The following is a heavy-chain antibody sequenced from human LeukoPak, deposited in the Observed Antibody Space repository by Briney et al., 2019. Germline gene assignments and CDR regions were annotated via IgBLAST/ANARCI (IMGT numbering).Heavy chain of an antibody. J-gene: IGHJ4*02. CDR1: GFTLSSNC. V-gene: IGHV3-66*01. Sequence: GGSLRLSCAASGFTLSSNCMNWVRQAPGKGLEWVSDIYSGGSTYYADSVKGRFTISRDNSKNTRYLQMNSLRAEDTAVYYCASGATRPALEYYFDCWGQGTLVTVSS. D-gene: IGHD3-3*01. CDR3: ASGATRPALEYYFDC. CDR2: IYSGGST.